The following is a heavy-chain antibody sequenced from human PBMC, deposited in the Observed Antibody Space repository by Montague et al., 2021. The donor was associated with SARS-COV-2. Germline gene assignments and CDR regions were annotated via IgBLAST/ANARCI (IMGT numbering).Heavy chain of an antibody. J-gene: IGHJ5*02. D-gene: IGHD3-10*01. CDR2: INYSGST. CDR3: VRRGGTYYYGSGSFDP. Sequence: SETLSLTCKVSGDSITTTTYYWVWIRQPPGKGLEWIGSINYSGSTFYNPSLKSRPSMSMDTSTNQFSLRLTSMTAADTAIYYCVRRGGTYYYGSGSFDPWGQGTLVAVSS. CDR1: GDSITTTTYY. V-gene: IGHV4-39*01.